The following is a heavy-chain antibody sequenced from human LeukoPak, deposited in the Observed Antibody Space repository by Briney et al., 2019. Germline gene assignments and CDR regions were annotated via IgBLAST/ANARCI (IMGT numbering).Heavy chain of an antibody. D-gene: IGHD5-24*01. CDR1: GFSVSTLW. CDR3: AGDEGWTFDI. CDR2: IKQDGSVI. J-gene: IGHJ3*02. Sequence: GGSLRLSCAASGFSVSTLWMSWFRQAPGKGLEWVALIKQDGSVIHYVDSVKGRFTISRDNAKNPLSLQMNSLRADDTAVYYCAGDEGWTFDIWGQGTKVTVSS. V-gene: IGHV3-7*01.